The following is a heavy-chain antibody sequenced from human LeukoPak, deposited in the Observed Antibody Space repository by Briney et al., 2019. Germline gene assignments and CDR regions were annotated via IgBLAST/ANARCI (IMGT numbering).Heavy chain of an antibody. Sequence: GGSLRLSCAASGFTFNSYAMSWVRQAPGKGLEWVSAISGSGGSTYYADSVKGRFTISRDNSKKKLYMQMNSLRAEDTAVYYCAKDMAGYCSGGSCYGYWGQGTLVPVSS. J-gene: IGHJ4*02. CDR2: ISGSGGST. CDR1: GFTFNSYA. CDR3: AKDMAGYCSGGSCYGY. D-gene: IGHD2-15*01. V-gene: IGHV3-23*01.